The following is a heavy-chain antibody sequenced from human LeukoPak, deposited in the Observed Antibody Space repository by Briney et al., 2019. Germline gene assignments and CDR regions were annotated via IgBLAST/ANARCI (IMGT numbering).Heavy chain of an antibody. Sequence: AGGSLRLPCAASGFTFTKFWMHWVRQAPGRGLVWVSRVKDDGISTLYADSVKGRFTISRDNAKNTLYLQMNSLRADDTALYYCATGPYAAFEMWGQGTMVTVSS. CDR1: GFTFTKFW. V-gene: IGHV3-74*01. J-gene: IGHJ3*02. CDR3: ATGPYAAFEM. CDR2: VKDDGIST. D-gene: IGHD2-2*01.